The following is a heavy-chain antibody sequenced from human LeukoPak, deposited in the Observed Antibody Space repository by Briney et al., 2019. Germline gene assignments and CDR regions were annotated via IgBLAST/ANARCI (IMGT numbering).Heavy chain of an antibody. D-gene: IGHD2-2*01. CDR2: ISSSSSYI. Sequence: GRSLRLSCAASGFTFSSYSMNWVRQAPGKGLEWVSSISSSSSYIYYADSVKGRFTISRDNAKNSLYLQMNSLRAEDTAVYYCARGGVQGVPAASPRPIDYWGQGTLVTVSS. CDR3: ARGGVQGVPAASPRPIDY. CDR1: GFTFSSYS. V-gene: IGHV3-21*01. J-gene: IGHJ4*02.